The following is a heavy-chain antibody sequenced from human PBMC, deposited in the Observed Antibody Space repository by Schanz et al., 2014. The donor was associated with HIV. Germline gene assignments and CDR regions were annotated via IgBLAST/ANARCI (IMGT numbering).Heavy chain of an antibody. V-gene: IGHV3-30-3*01. D-gene: IGHD6-6*01. J-gene: IGHJ6*02. CDR3: ARDRQPSSYRGLDV. CDR2: ISYDGSNK. Sequence: QVQLVESGGGVVQPWRSLRLSCAVSGFTFSNYAMHWVRQAPGKGLEWVAVISYDGSNKYYADSVKGRFTISRDNSKNTLYLQMNSLRAEDTAVYYCARDRQPSSYRGLDVWGQGTTVTVSS. CDR1: GFTFSNYA.